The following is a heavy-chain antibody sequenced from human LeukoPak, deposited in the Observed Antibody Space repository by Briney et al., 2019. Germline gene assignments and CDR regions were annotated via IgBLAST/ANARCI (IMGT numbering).Heavy chain of an antibody. CDR3: AKDKRGYSYGFDY. CDR2: INPGGGST. Sequence: GGSLRLSCAVSGVTFSSYAMNWVRKGPGKGLEWVSAINPGGGSTYYADSVKGRFTISRDNSKNSLYLQMNSLRTEDTALYYCAKDKRGYSYGFDYWGQGTLVTVSS. D-gene: IGHD5-18*01. J-gene: IGHJ4*02. V-gene: IGHV3-43*02. CDR1: GVTFSSYA.